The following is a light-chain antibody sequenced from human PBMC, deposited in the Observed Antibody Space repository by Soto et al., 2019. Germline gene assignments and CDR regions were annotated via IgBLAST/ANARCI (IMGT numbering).Light chain of an antibody. CDR2: KAS. CDR3: QQYNSYPWT. Sequence: DIQMTQSPSTLCASVGDRATITCRASQSISSRLAWYQQKPGKAPKLLIYKASSLESGVPSRFSGSGSGTEFTLTISSLQPDDFATYYCQQYNSYPWTFGQGTKVEIK. J-gene: IGKJ1*01. CDR1: QSISSR. V-gene: IGKV1-5*03.